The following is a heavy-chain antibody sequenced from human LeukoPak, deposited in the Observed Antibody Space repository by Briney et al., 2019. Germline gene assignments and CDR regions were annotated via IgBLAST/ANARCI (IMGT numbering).Heavy chain of an antibody. CDR1: GFTFSSYS. V-gene: IGHV3-66*01. J-gene: IGHJ4*02. CDR2: IYSGGST. CDR3: ARVRGQRGYGSGYFDY. Sequence: GGSLRLSCAASGFTFSSYSMNWVRQAPGKGLEWVSVIYSGGSTYYADSVKGRFSISRDNSKNTVYLQMNSLIAEDTAVYFCARVRGQRGYGSGYFDYWGQGTLVTVSS. D-gene: IGHD6-19*01.